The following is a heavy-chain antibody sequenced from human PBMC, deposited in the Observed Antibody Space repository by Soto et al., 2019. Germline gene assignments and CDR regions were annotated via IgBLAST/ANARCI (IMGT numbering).Heavy chain of an antibody. J-gene: IGHJ5*02. CDR3: AKPISGSYNWFDP. V-gene: IGHV3-30*18. Sequence: PGGSLRLSCAASGFTFSSYGMHWVRQAPGKGLEWVAVISYDGSNKYYADSVKGRFTISRDNSKNTLYLQMNSLRAEDTAVYYCAKPISGSYNWFDPWGQGTLVTVSS. CDR2: ISYDGSNK. CDR1: GFTFSSYG. D-gene: IGHD3-10*01.